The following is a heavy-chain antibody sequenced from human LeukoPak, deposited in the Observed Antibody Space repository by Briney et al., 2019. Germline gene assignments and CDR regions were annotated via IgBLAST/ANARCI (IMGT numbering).Heavy chain of an antibody. Sequence: GGSLRLSCAASGFTFSDYYMSWIRQAPGKGLEWVSYISSSSSYTNYADSVKGRFTISRDNAKNSLYLKMNSLRAEDTAVYYCARYGMDDSSGYFDYWGQGTLVTVSS. D-gene: IGHD3-22*01. CDR2: ISSSSSYT. CDR1: GFTFSDYY. J-gene: IGHJ4*02. V-gene: IGHV3-11*06. CDR3: ARYGMDDSSGYFDY.